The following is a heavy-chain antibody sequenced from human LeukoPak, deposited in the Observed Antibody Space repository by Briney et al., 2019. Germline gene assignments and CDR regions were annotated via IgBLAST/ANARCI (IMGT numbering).Heavy chain of an antibody. D-gene: IGHD6-13*01. J-gene: IGHJ3*02. CDR3: AREGEAAAGKGGDDAFDI. V-gene: IGHV4-30-2*01. CDR1: GGSISSGGYS. Sequence: SQTLSLTCAVSGGSISSGGYSWSWIRQPPGKGLEWIGYIYHSGSTYYNPSLKSRVTISVDRSKNQFSLKLSSVTAADTAVYYCAREGEAAAGKGGDDAFDIWGKGTMVTVSS. CDR2: IYHSGST.